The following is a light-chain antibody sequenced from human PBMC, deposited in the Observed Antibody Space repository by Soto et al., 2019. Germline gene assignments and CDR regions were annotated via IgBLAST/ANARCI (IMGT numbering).Light chain of an antibody. J-gene: IGLJ2*01. CDR1: SSNIGADYD. CDR2: GHS. V-gene: IGLV1-40*01. CDR3: QSYDSSLSDVV. Sequence: QSVLTQPPSVSGAPGQTVTISCTGSSSNIGADYDVHWYQHLPETAPKLLIYGHSNRPSGVPDRFSGSKSGTSASLAITGLQAEDEAVYYCQSYDSSLSDVVFGGGTKLTVL.